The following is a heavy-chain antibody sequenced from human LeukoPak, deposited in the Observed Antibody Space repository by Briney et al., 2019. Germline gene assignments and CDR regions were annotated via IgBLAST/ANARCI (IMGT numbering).Heavy chain of an antibody. Sequence: GGSLRLSCAASGFTFSNYAMSWVRQAPGKGLEWVSLISGSTGSTYYADSMKGRFTVSRDNSKNTLYLQMNSLRAEDTAVYYCAKEAALGIAYFDHWGQGTLVTISS. CDR2: ISGSTGST. J-gene: IGHJ4*02. V-gene: IGHV3-23*01. CDR1: GFTFSNYA. CDR3: AKEAALGIAYFDH. D-gene: IGHD7-27*01.